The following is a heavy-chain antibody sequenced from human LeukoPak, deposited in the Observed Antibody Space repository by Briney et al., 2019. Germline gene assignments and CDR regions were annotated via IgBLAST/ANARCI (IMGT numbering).Heavy chain of an antibody. J-gene: IGHJ4*02. CDR3: ARETVGTMSD. CDR2: TWPNGRIT. Sequence: GGSLRLSCTASGFTFETFGMHWVRQSPGKGLEWVGVTWPNGRITHYGDSVQGRFTISRDNSESTLYLQMNSLRAEDTAIYYCARETVGTMSDWGQGTLVTVSS. V-gene: IGHV3-33*01. CDR1: GFTFETFG. D-gene: IGHD1-26*01.